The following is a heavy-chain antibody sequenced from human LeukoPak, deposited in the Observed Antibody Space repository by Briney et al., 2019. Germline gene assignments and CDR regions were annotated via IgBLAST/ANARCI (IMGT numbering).Heavy chain of an antibody. J-gene: IGHJ4*02. Sequence: GRSLRLSCAASGFTFDNYVMHWVRQAPGKGLDWVALISYDGRDKYYADSVKGRFTISRDNSKNTLYLQMNSLRAEDTAVYYCARVYDSSGYSDYWGQGTLVTVSS. CDR2: ISYDGRDK. CDR3: ARVYDSSGYSDY. CDR1: GFTFDNYV. D-gene: IGHD3-22*01. V-gene: IGHV3-30*14.